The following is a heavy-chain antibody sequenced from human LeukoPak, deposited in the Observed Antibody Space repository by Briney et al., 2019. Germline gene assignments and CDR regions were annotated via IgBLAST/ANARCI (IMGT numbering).Heavy chain of an antibody. D-gene: IGHD2-2*01. Sequence: SETLSLTCTVSGGSISSYYWSWIRQPPGRGLEWIGYIYYSGSTNYNPSLKSRVTISVDTSKNQFSLKLSSVTAADTAVYYCARGMVVPAATPFDYWGQGTLVTVSS. CDR3: ARGMVVPAATPFDY. CDR1: GGSISSYY. J-gene: IGHJ4*02. V-gene: IGHV4-59*01. CDR2: IYYSGST.